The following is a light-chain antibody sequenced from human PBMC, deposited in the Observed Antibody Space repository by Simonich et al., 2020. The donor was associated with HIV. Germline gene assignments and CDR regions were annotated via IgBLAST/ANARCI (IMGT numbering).Light chain of an antibody. CDR1: QSISSY. J-gene: IGKJ1*01. CDR3: QQSYSSLWT. Sequence: DIQMTQSPTSLSASIGDRVTILCRASQSISSYFNWYQQKPGKAPKLLIYAASSLQRGVQSMYSGSGSGTDFTLTISSLQHEDFATYYCQQSYSSLWTFGQGTKVEIK. V-gene: IGKV1-39*01. CDR2: AAS.